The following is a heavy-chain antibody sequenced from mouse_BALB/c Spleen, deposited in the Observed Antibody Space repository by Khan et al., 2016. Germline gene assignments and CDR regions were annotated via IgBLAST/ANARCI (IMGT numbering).Heavy chain of an antibody. J-gene: IGHJ3*01. CDR1: GFSLTNSG. Sequence: VQLQESGPGLVAPSQSLSITCTVSGFSLTNSGVHWIRQPPGKGLEWLGVIWPGGSTDYNSALMSRLSITKDNSQNQVFLKMISLQTDDKAMYYCARDDQDYDAWFASWGQGTLVIVSA. CDR3: ARDDQDYDAWFAS. D-gene: IGHD2-4*01. CDR2: IWPGGST. V-gene: IGHV2-9*02.